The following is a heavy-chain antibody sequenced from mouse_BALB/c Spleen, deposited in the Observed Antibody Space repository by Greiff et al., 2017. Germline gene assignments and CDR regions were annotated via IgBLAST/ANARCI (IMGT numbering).Heavy chain of an antibody. CDR2: VNPNNGGT. CDR1: GYTFTDYY. CDR3: ARDGYYVFAY. V-gene: IGHV1-26*01. Sequence: SGPELVKPGASVKISCKASGYTFTDYYMNWVKQSHGKSLEWIGLVNPNNGGTSYNQKFKGKATLTVDKSSSTAYMELRSLTSEDSAVYYCARDGYYVFAYWGQGTLVTVSA. J-gene: IGHJ3*01. D-gene: IGHD2-3*01.